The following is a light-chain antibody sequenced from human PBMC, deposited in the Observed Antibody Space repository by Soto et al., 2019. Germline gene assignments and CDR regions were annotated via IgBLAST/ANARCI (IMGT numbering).Light chain of an antibody. CDR2: DAS. CDR1: QSVSSY. V-gene: IGKV3-11*01. CDR3: QQRSNWLRT. J-gene: IGKJ1*01. Sequence: EIVLTQSPATPSLSPGERATLSCRASQSVSSYLAWYQQKPGQAPRLLIYDASNRATGIPARFSGSGSGTDFTLTISSLEPEDFAVYYCQQRSNWLRTFGQGTKVEIK.